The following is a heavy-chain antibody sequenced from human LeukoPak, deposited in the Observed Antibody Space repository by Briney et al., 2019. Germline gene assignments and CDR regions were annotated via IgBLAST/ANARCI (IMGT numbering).Heavy chain of an antibody. CDR1: GFTISNYG. Sequence: PGGSLRLSCAASGFTISNYGMHWVRQAPGKGLEWVAVIWYDGSDKYYADSVKGRFTISRDNSKNTLYLQMSSLRAEDTAVYYCARDARDTVMLTADYWGQGTLVTVSS. CDR3: ARDARDTVMLTADY. D-gene: IGHD5-18*01. J-gene: IGHJ4*02. CDR2: IWYDGSDK. V-gene: IGHV3-33*01.